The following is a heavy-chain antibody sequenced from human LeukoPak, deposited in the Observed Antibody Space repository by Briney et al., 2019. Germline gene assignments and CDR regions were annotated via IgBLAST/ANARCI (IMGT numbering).Heavy chain of an antibody. D-gene: IGHD3-3*01. CDR3: GTGRDSDPSCYYVI. CDR2: ISPGGGRI. J-gene: IGHJ4*02. V-gene: IGHV3-23*01. CDR1: GFSFSAYV. Sequence: GSLRLSCAASGFSFSAYVMTWVRQAPGKGLEWVSSISPGGGRISYAASVRGRFTISRADSQNMLYFQMNTLGVEDTAVYYCGTGRDSDPSCYYVIGGQGTLVTVSS.